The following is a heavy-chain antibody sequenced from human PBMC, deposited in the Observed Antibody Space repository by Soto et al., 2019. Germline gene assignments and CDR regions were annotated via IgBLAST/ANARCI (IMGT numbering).Heavy chain of an antibody. D-gene: IGHD6-19*01. V-gene: IGHV1-18*01. J-gene: IGHJ6*02. CDR3: ARDLGIAVAVLGMDV. CDR1: GYTFTSYG. Sequence: KLSGASVKVSCKASGYTFTSYGISWVRQAPGQGLEWMGWISAYNGNTNYAQKLQGRVTMTTDTSTSTAYMELRSLRSDDTAVYSCARDLGIAVAVLGMDVWGQGTTVTVSS. CDR2: ISAYNGNT.